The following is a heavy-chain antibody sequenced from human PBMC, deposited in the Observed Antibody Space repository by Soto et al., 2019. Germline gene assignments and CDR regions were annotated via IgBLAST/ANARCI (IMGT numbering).Heavy chain of an antibody. V-gene: IGHV1-18*03. Sequence: ASVKVSCKASGYTFTSYGISWVRQAPGQGLEWMGWISAYNGNTNYAQKLQGRVTMTTDTSTSTAYMELRSPRSDDMAVYYCARVMHATIYDFWSGYPIDYWGQGTLVTVSS. CDR2: ISAYNGNT. CDR1: GYTFTSYG. D-gene: IGHD3-3*01. CDR3: ARVMHATIYDFWSGYPIDY. J-gene: IGHJ4*02.